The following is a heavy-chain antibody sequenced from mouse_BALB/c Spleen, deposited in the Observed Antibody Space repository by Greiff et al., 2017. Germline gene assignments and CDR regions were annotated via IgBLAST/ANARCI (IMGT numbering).Heavy chain of an antibody. CDR3: AGDYYGSGGFAY. CDR1: GFTFSSFG. Sequence: EVKLMESGGGLVQPGGSQKLSCAASGFTFSSFGMHWVRQAPEKGLEWVAYISSGSSTIYYADTVKGRFTISRDNTNNTLFLQMTSLRSEDTAMYYCAGDYYGSGGFAYWGQGTLVTVSA. CDR2: ISSGSSTI. D-gene: IGHD1-1*01. V-gene: IGHV5-17*02. J-gene: IGHJ3*01.